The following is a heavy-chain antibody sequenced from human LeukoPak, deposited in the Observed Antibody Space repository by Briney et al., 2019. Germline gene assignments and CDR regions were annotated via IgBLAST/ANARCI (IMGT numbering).Heavy chain of an antibody. V-gene: IGHV1-18*01. CDR2: ISAYNGNT. J-gene: IGHJ4*02. Sequence: ASVKVSCKASGYTFSNYGITWVRQAPGQGPEWMGWISAYNGNTNYAQNLQGRVTMATDTSTSTAYMELRSLRSDDTAVYYCARDRDIVVVPAALFDYWGQGTLVTVSS. CDR1: GYTFSNYG. CDR3: ARDRDIVVVPAALFDY. D-gene: IGHD2-2*01.